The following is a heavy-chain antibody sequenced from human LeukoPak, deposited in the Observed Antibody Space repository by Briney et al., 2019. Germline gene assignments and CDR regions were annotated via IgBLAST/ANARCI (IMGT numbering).Heavy chain of an antibody. Sequence: GGTLRLSCAASGFTFSNHGMNWVRQAPGKGLEWVSGISPSGDITYYADSVKGRFTISRDNAKNTLYLQMNSLRAEDTAVYYCVLLSLTPGWGQGTLVTVSS. CDR3: VLLSLTPG. J-gene: IGHJ4*02. D-gene: IGHD3-10*01. CDR2: ISPSGDIT. V-gene: IGHV3-23*01. CDR1: GFTFSNHG.